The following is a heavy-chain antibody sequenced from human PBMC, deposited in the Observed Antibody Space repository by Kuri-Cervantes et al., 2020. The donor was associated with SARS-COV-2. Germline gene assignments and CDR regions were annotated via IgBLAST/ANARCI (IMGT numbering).Heavy chain of an antibody. CDR2: ISGSGSYI. CDR3: AKTREGIQLWYFDY. J-gene: IGHJ4*02. D-gene: IGHD5-18*01. V-gene: IGHV3-21*06. Sequence: GGSLRLSCIASGFTLSSYTMIWVRQAPGKAREWISSISGSGSYIYYADSLKGRFTISRDTAKNSLSLYMNSLRGEDTAVYYCAKTREGIQLWYFDYWGQGTLVTVSS. CDR1: GFTLSSYT.